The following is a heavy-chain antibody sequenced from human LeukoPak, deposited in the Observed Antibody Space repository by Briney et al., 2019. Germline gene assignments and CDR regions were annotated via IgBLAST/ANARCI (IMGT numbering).Heavy chain of an antibody. J-gene: IGHJ4*02. V-gene: IGHV4-4*07. CDR1: GGSISSYY. CDR3: ARTSFYYDSSGYPQEYFDY. CDR2: IYTSGST. D-gene: IGHD3-22*01. Sequence: PSETLSLTCTVSGGSISSYYWNWIRQPAGKGLERIGRIYTSGSTNYNPSLESRVTMSVDTSKNQFSLKLSSVTAADTAVYYCARTSFYYDSSGYPQEYFDYWGQGTLVTVSS.